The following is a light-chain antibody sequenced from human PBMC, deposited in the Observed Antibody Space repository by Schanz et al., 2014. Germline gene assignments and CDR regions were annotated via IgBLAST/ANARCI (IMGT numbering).Light chain of an antibody. CDR1: TSNIGSHF. V-gene: IGLV1-47*01. CDR3: SSYRRTAAVAV. Sequence: QSVLTQPPSASGTPGQTVTISCSGSTSNIGSHFVFWYQQLPGAAPKLLIYRDNQRPAGVSYRFAGSKSGTSASLAISGLRSEDEADYYCSSYRRTAAVAVFGTGTKLTVL. J-gene: IGLJ1*01. CDR2: RDN.